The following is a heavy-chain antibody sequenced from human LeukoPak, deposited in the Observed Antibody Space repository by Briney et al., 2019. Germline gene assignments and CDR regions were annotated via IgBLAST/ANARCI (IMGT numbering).Heavy chain of an antibody. CDR1: GFTFDDYG. CDR2: INWNGGST. J-gene: IGHJ6*03. Sequence: PGGSLRLSCAASGFTFDDYGMSWVRQAPGKGLEWVSGINWNGGSTGYADSVKGRFTISRDNAKNTLYLQMNSLRVEDTAIYYCARSTTHYYYYYMDVWGKGTTVTVSS. CDR3: ARSTTHYYYYYMDV. V-gene: IGHV3-20*04. D-gene: IGHD5/OR15-5a*01.